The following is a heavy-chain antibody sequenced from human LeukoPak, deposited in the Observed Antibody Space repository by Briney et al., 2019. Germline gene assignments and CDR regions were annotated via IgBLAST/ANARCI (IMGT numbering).Heavy chain of an antibody. CDR2: ISSSGGST. V-gene: IGHV3-23*01. CDR3: AKDMVGVLQPTKIFDY. D-gene: IGHD2/OR15-2a*01. Sequence: GGSLRLSCAASGFTFSSYWMSWVRQAPGKGLEWVSAISSSGGSTYYADSVKGRFTISRDNSKNTLYLQMNSLRAEDTAVYYCAKDMVGVLQPTKIFDYWGQGTLVTVSS. CDR1: GFTFSSYW. J-gene: IGHJ4*02.